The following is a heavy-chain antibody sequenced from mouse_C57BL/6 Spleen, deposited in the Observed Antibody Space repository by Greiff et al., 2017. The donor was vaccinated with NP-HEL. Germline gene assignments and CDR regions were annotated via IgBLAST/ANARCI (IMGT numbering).Heavy chain of an antibody. V-gene: IGHV5-4*01. CDR1: GFTFSSYA. D-gene: IGHD1-1*01. CDR3: ARDQDYGSSYEYFDV. CDR2: ISDGGSYT. Sequence: EVQLQESGGGLVKPGGSLKLSCAASGFTFSSYAMSWVRQTPEKRLEWVATISDGGSYTYYPDNVKGRFTISRDNAKNNLYLQMSHLKSEDTAMYYCARDQDYGSSYEYFDVWGTGTTVTVSS. J-gene: IGHJ1*03.